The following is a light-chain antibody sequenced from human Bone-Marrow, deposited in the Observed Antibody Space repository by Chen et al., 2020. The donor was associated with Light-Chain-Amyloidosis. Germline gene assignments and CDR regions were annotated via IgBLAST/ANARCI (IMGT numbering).Light chain of an antibody. V-gene: IGKV3-20*01. CDR3: QQYGTSPLT. Sequence: EIVLTQSPGTLSLSPGEGANLSCRASQTISSNYLTWYQQKFGQAPRLLIYGSSSRATGIPGRFTGSGSGTDFTLTINRLAPEDFAMYYCQQYGTSPLTFGGGTKVEIK. CDR1: QTISSNY. CDR2: GSS. J-gene: IGKJ4*01.